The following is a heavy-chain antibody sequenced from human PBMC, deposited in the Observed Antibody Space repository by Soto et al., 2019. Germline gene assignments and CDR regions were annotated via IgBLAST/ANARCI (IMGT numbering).Heavy chain of an antibody. CDR2: ISWNSGSI. D-gene: IGHD6-13*01. V-gene: IGHV3-9*01. Sequence: PGGSLRLSCAASGFTFDDYAMHWVRQAPGKGLEWVSGISWNSGSIGYADSVKGRFTISRDNAKNSLYLQMNSLRAEDTALYYCAKDNLGTAAGPFDYWGQGTLVTVSS. J-gene: IGHJ4*02. CDR1: GFTFDDYA. CDR3: AKDNLGTAAGPFDY.